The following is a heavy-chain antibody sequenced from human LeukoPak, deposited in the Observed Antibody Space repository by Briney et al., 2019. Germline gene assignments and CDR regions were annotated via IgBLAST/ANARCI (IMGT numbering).Heavy chain of an antibody. D-gene: IGHD3-3*01. CDR3: ARDPGVVAFHYFDF. CDR1: GFTFRSHA. Sequence: GGSLRLSXAASGFTFRSHAMAWVRQTPGKGLEWVSAIGGLGSSTYYGNSVKGRFTISRDSSKNTVYLQMDSLRVEDTAVYYCARDPGVVAFHYFDFWGQGTLITVTS. J-gene: IGHJ4*02. V-gene: IGHV3-23*01. CDR2: IGGLGSST.